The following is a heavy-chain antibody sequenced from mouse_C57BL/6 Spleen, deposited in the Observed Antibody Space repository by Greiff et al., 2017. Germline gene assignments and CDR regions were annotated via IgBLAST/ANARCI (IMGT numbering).Heavy chain of an antibody. V-gene: IGHV1-52*01. CDR3: AAYYGNYGWYFDV. Sequence: VQLQQPGAELVRPGSSVKLSCKASGYTFTSYWMHWVKQRPIQGLEWIGNIDPSDSETHYNQKFKDKATLTVDKSSSTAYMQLSSLTSEDSAVYYCAAYYGNYGWYFDVWGTGTTVTVSS. D-gene: IGHD2-10*01. CDR1: GYTFTSYW. J-gene: IGHJ1*03. CDR2: IDPSDSET.